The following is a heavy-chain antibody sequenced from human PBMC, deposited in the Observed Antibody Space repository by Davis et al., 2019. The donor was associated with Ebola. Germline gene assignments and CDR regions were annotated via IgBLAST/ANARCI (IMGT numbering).Heavy chain of an antibody. CDR1: GFTFSSYA. CDR2: ISYDGSNK. J-gene: IGHJ5*02. Sequence: GESLKISCAASGFTFSSYAMHWVRQAPGKGLEWVAVISYDGSNKYYADSVKGRFTISRDNSKNTLYLQMNSLRAEDTAVYYCARQTLLNWFDPWGQGTLVTVSS. CDR3: ARQTLLNWFDP. V-gene: IGHV3-30-3*01. D-gene: IGHD2-15*01.